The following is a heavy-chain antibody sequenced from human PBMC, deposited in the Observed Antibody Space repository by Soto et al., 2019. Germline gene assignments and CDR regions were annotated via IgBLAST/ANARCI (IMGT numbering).Heavy chain of an antibody. J-gene: IGHJ4*02. D-gene: IGHD6-13*01. Sequence: SETLSLTCTVSGRPITGDYWGWIRQPPGKALEYIGHIYYTGSTRYNPSLTSRVTISLDTSREQFSLKLTSVTAVDTAVYYCATGDYSNSWNNGHYDYWGQGALVTVSS. V-gene: IGHV4-59*01. CDR2: IYYTGST. CDR1: GRPITGDY. CDR3: ATGDYSNSWNNGHYDY.